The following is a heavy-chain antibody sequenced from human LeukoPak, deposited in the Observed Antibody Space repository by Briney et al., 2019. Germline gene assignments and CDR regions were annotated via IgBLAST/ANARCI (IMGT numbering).Heavy chain of an antibody. V-gene: IGHV3-15*01. CDR2: IKSKTDGGTT. Sequence: GGSLRLSCAASGFTFSNAWMSWVRQAPGKGLEWVGRIKSKTDGGTTDYAAPVKGRFTISRDDSKNTLYLQMNSLKTEDTAVYYCTTAGSSWYYYYGMDVWGQGTTVTVSS. J-gene: IGHJ6*02. D-gene: IGHD6-13*01. CDR3: TTAGSSWYYYYGMDV. CDR1: GFTFSNAW.